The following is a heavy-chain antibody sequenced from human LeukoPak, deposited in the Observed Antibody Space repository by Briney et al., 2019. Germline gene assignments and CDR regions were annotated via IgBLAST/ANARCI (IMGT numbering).Heavy chain of an antibody. V-gene: IGHV3-21*01. D-gene: IGHD6-13*01. CDR2: ISSSSSYI. J-gene: IGHJ5*02. Sequence: PGGSLRLSCAASGFTFSSYSMTWVRQAPGKGLEWVSSISSSSSYIYYADSVKGRFTISRDNAKNSLYLQMNSLRAEDTAVYYCARDLLYWYSTRRNWFDPWGQGTLVTVSS. CDR1: GFTFSSYS. CDR3: ARDLLYWYSTRRNWFDP.